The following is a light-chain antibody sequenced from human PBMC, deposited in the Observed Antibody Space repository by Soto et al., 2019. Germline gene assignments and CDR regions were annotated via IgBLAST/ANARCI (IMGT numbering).Light chain of an antibody. CDR3: SSYTSSSTLDVV. J-gene: IGLJ2*01. Sequence: QSALTQPASVSGSPGQSITISCTGTSSDVGGYNYVSWYQQHPGKAPKLMIYDVSNRPSGVSNRLSGPKSGNTASLTISGLQAEDEADYYGSSYTSSSTLDVVFGGGTQLTVL. CDR2: DVS. CDR1: SSDVGGYNY. V-gene: IGLV2-14*01.